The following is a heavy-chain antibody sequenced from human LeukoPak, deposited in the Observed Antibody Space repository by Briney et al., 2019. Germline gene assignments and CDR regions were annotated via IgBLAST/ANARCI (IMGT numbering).Heavy chain of an antibody. D-gene: IGHD3-10*01. Sequence: PGGSLRLSCAASGFTFSCYWMSWVRQAPGKGLEWVANIKQDGSEKYYVDSVKGRFTISRDNAKNSLYLQMNSLRAEDTAVYYCARESWGVIINYYGMDVWGQGTTVTVSS. CDR1: GFTFSCYW. CDR3: ARESWGVIINYYGMDV. CDR2: IKQDGSEK. V-gene: IGHV3-7*01. J-gene: IGHJ6*02.